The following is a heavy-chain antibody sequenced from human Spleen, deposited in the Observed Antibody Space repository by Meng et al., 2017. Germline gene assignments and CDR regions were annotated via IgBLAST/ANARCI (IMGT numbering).Heavy chain of an antibody. D-gene: IGHD4-11*01. J-gene: IGHJ4*02. CDR2: INHSGRT. Sequence: QLQLQASSILNPSETLSLTCHVSGGSFSACYESWIRQPPGKGLEWIEEINHSGRTNYNPSLEIRATISVDPSQNNLSLKLSSVTAADSAVYYCARGPTTMAHDFDYWGQGTLVTVSS. CDR3: ARGPTTMAHDFDY. CDR1: GGSFSACY. V-gene: IGHV4-34*01.